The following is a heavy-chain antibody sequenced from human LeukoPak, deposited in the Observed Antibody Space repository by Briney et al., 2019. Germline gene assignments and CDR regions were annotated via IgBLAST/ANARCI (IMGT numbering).Heavy chain of an antibody. CDR1: GYTFTSYY. D-gene: IGHD2-2*02. Sequence: GASVKVSCKASGYTFTSYYMHWVRQAPGQGLEWMGIINPSGGSTSYAQKFQGRVTMTRDTSTSTVYMELSSPRSEDTAVYYCAREGSGVVVPAAIQSWFDPWGQGTLVTVSS. V-gene: IGHV1-46*01. CDR2: INPSGGST. CDR3: AREGSGVVVPAAIQSWFDP. J-gene: IGHJ5*02.